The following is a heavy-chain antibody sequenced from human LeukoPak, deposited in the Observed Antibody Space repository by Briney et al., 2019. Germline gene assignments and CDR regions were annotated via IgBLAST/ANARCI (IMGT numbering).Heavy chain of an antibody. Sequence: GKSLRLSCAASGFTFNRSGMHWVPQAPGKGREWVALIFYDGSNKYFADSVKGRFTISRDNSKSMLYLQMNSLRAEDTAVYYCAQTGDKYGSFEYWGQGTLVTVSS. D-gene: IGHD3-10*01. J-gene: IGHJ4*02. V-gene: IGHV3-33*01. CDR3: AQTGDKYGSFEY. CDR1: GFTFNRSG. CDR2: IFYDGSNK.